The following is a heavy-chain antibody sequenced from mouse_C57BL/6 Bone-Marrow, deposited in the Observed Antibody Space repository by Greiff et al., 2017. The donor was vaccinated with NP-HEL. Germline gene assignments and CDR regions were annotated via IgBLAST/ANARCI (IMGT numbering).Heavy chain of an antibody. CDR2: ISYDGSN. Sequence: EVKLQESGPGLVKPSQSLSLTCSVTGYSFTSGYYWNWIRQFPGNKLEWMGYISYDGSNNYNPSLKNRISITRDTSKNQFFLKLNSVTTEDTATYYCAKRGWFAYWGQGTLVTVSA. V-gene: IGHV3-6*01. CDR3: AKRGWFAY. J-gene: IGHJ3*01. CDR1: GYSFTSGYY.